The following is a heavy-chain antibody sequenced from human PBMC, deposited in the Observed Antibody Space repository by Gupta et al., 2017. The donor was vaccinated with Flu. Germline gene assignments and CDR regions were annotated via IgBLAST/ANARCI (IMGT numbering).Heavy chain of an antibody. J-gene: IGHJ2*01. Sequence: QITLKESGPTLVKPTQTLTLTCTFSGFSLSTSGVGVGWIRLPPGKALEWLAFIYWDDDKSYSPSLKGRLTITKDTSKNQVVLTMTNMDPVDTATYYFAHQAYGSGSYQPYWYFDLWGRGTLVTVSS. D-gene: IGHD3-10*01. CDR3: AHQAYGSGSYQPYWYFDL. CDR2: IYWDDDK. CDR1: GFSLSTSGVG. V-gene: IGHV2-5*02.